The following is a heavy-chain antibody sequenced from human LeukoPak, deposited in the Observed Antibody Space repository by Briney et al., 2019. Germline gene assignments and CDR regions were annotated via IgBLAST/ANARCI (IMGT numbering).Heavy chain of an antibody. V-gene: IGHV3-11*01. J-gene: IGHJ6*02. D-gene: IGHD3-10*01. Sequence: GGSLRLSCAASGFTFSGYYMSWIRQAPGKGLEWVSDISSSGSTIYYADSVKGRFTISRDNAKNSLYLQMNSLRAEDTAVYYCARSIGSEITMVRGVTDYYYYYGMDVWGQGTTVTVSS. CDR3: ARSIGSEITMVRGVTDYYYYYGMDV. CDR1: GFTFSGYY. CDR2: ISSSGSTI.